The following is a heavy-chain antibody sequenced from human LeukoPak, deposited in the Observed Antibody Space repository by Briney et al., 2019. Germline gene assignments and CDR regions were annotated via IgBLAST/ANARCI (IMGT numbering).Heavy chain of an antibody. CDR3: ARDKKTRDYYYYYMDV. D-gene: IGHD1-7*01. V-gene: IGHV4-59*01. Sequence: PSETLSLTCTVSGGSISSYYWSWIRQPPGKGLEWIGYIYYSGSTNYNPSLKSRVTISVDTSKNQFPLKLSSVTAADTAVYYCARDKKTRDYYYYYMDVWGKGTTVTVSS. J-gene: IGHJ6*03. CDR2: IYYSGST. CDR1: GGSISSYY.